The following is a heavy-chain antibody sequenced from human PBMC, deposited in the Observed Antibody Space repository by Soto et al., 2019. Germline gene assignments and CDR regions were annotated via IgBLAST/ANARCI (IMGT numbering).Heavy chain of an antibody. V-gene: IGHV4-59*01. J-gene: IGHJ6*02. CDR3: ARDRFGELLGYYYGMDV. Sequence: TLSLTCPVSGGSISSYYWSWIRQPPGKGLEWNGYIYYSGSTNYNPSLKSRVTISVDTSKNQFSLKLSSVTAADTAVYYCARDRFGELLGYYYGMDVWGQGTTVTVSS. CDR2: IYYSGST. D-gene: IGHD3-10*01. CDR1: GGSISSYY.